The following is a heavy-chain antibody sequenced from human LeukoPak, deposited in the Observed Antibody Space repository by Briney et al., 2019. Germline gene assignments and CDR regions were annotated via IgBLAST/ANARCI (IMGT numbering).Heavy chain of an antibody. J-gene: IGHJ4*02. CDR3: AKHGLGDYIVGGDFDY. Sequence: GGSLRLSCAASGFTFSSYAMSWVRQAPGKGLEWVSAISGSGGSTYYADSVKGRFTIPRDNSKNTLYLQMNSLRAEDTAVYYCAKHGLGDYIVGGDFDYWGQGTLVTVSS. D-gene: IGHD1-26*01. CDR2: ISGSGGST. CDR1: GFTFSSYA. V-gene: IGHV3-23*01.